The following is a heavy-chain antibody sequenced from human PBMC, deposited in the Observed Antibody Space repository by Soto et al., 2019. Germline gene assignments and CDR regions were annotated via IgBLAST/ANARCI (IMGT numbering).Heavy chain of an antibody. J-gene: IGHJ4*02. Sequence: GESLKISCKGSGYSFTSYWISWVRQMPGKGLEWMGRIDPSDSYTNYSPSFQGHVTISADKSISTAYLQWSSLKASDTAMYYCASVPENPILGVVIAYGGQGTLVTVSS. CDR2: IDPSDSYT. CDR1: GYSFTSYW. D-gene: IGHD3-3*01. CDR3: ASVPENPILGVVIAY. V-gene: IGHV5-10-1*01.